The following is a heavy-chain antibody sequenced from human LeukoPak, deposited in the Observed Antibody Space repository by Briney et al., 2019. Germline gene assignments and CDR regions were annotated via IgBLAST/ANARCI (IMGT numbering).Heavy chain of an antibody. CDR3: ARDYYGDYYYGMDV. CDR2: ISAYNGNT. J-gene: IGHJ6*02. V-gene: IGHV1-18*01. CDR1: GYTFTSYG. D-gene: IGHD4-17*01. Sequence: GASVKVSCKASGYTFTSYGISWVRQAPGQGLESMGWISAYNGNTNYAQKLQGRVTMTTDTSASTAYMELSSLRSEDTAVYYCARDYYGDYYYGMDVWGQGTTVTVSS.